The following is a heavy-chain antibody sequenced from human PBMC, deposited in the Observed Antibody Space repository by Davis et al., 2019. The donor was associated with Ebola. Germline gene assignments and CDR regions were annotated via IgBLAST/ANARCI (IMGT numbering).Heavy chain of an antibody. CDR1: SYTFTSYG. V-gene: IGHV1-2*02. CDR3: ARDRPAAIRSVNWFDP. Sequence: ASVKVSCKASSYTFTSYGISWVRQAPGQGLEWMGWINPNSGGTNYAQKFQGRVTMTRDTSISTAYMELSRLRYDDTAVYYCARDRPAAIRSVNWFDPWGQGTLVTVSS. J-gene: IGHJ5*02. D-gene: IGHD2-2*02. CDR2: INPNSGGT.